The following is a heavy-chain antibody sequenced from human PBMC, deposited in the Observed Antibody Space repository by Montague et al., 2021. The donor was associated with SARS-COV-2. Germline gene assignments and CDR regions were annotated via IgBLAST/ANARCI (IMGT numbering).Heavy chain of an antibody. D-gene: IGHD3-3*02. CDR3: ARGRGLAVLFAFYYYGMDV. J-gene: IGHJ6*02. CDR1: GGSFSGYY. Sequence: SETLSLTCAVYGGSFSGYYWTWIRQPPGKGLEWIGENNYSGSTNYNPSLKSRVTMSVDMSKNQFSLKLRSVTAADTAVYYCARGRGLAVLFAFYYYGMDVWGQGTTVTVSS. CDR2: NNYSGST. V-gene: IGHV4-34*01.